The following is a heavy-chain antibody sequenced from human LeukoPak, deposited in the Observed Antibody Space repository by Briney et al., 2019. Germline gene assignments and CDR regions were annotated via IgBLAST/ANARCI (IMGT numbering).Heavy chain of an antibody. Sequence: SETLSLTCTVSGGSISSSGYYWGWIRQPPGKGLEWIGNLYYSGSTYYNPSLRSRGTISAHTSKNQFSLKLTSVTAADTAVYYCARHMWMITFGGVDFDFWGQGILVTVSS. V-gene: IGHV4-39*01. D-gene: IGHD3-16*01. J-gene: IGHJ4*02. CDR1: GGSISSSGYY. CDR3: ARHMWMITFGGVDFDF. CDR2: LYYSGST.